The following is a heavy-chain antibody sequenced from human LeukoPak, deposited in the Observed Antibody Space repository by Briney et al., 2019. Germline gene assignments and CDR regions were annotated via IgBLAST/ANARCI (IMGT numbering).Heavy chain of an antibody. CDR3: ARDLDILTGYGIDY. D-gene: IGHD3-9*01. V-gene: IGHV3-21*01. Sequence: GGSLRLSCAASGFTFSSYSMNWVRQAPGKGLEWVSSISSSSSYIYYADSVKGRFTISRDNAKNSLYLQMNSLRAEDTAVYYCARDLDILTGYGIDYRGQGTLVTVSS. J-gene: IGHJ4*02. CDR2: ISSSSSYI. CDR1: GFTFSSYS.